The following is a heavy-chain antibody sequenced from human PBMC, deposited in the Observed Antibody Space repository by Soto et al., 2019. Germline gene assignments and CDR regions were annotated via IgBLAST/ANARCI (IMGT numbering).Heavy chain of an antibody. J-gene: IGHJ5*02. CDR2: IHYSGST. V-gene: IGHV4-39*01. D-gene: IGHD3-3*02. CDR1: GGSISSNIYY. Sequence: SETLSLTCTVSGGSISSNIYYWGWIRQPPGKGLEWIGNIHYSGSTYYDSSLQSRVTKSVDTSKNQFSLKLSSVTAADTAVYYCASPKIAFYNWFDPWGQGTLVTVSS. CDR3: ASPKIAFYNWFDP.